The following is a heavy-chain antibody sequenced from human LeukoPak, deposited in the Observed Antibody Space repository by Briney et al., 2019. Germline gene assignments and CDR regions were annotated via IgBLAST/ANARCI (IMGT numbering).Heavy chain of an antibody. V-gene: IGHV3-48*04. CDR1: GFTFSSYS. CDR3: ARVRYNSGYIFDY. D-gene: IGHD5-18*01. J-gene: IGHJ4*02. Sequence: QSGGSLRLSCTASGFTFSSYSMNWVRQAPGKGLEWVSYISSSGSTIYYADSVKGRFTISRDNAKNSLYLQMSSLRAEDTAVYYCARVRYNSGYIFDYWGQGALVTVSS. CDR2: ISSSGSTI.